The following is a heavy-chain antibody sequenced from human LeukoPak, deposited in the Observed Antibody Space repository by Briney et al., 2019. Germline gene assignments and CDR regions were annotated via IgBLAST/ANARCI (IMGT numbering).Heavy chain of an antibody. CDR1: GFTFSSYS. D-gene: IGHD3-3*01. J-gene: IGHJ4*02. Sequence: GGSLRLSCAASGFTFSSYSMNWVRQAPGKGLEWVSSISSSSSYIYYADSVKGRLTISRDNAKNSLYLQMNSLRAEDTAVYYCARDRIGYLGYWGQGTLVTVSS. CDR2: ISSSSSYI. CDR3: ARDRIGYLGY. V-gene: IGHV3-21*01.